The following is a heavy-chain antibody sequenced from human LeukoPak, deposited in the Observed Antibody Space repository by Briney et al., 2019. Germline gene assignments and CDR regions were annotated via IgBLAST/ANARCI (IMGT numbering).Heavy chain of an antibody. D-gene: IGHD2-2*01. CDR2: MNPNSGNT. CDR3: AREGPRYCSSTSCGWFDP. J-gene: IGHJ5*02. CDR1: GYTFTSYD. V-gene: IGHV1-8*01. Sequence: ASVKVSCKPSGYTFTSYDINWVRQATGQGLEWMGWMNPNSGNTGYAQKFQGRVTMTRNTSISTAYMELSSLRSEDTAVYYCAREGPRYCSSTSCGWFDPWGQGTLVTVSS.